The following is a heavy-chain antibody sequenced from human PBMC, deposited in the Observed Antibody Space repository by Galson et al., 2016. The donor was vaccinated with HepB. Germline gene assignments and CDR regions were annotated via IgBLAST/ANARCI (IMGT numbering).Heavy chain of an antibody. CDR1: GYNLTNYW. J-gene: IGHJ6*02. Sequence: QSGAEVKKPGESLKISCKGSGYNLTNYWIAWVRQMPGKGLEWMGIIYLGDSDTRYSPSFQGQVTISADKSTNTANLQWSSLEASDTAVYYCARHGYYDRSGSYQYNGMDVWGQGTPVTVSS. V-gene: IGHV5-51*01. CDR3: ARHGYYDRSGSYQYNGMDV. D-gene: IGHD3-22*01. CDR2: IYLGDSDT.